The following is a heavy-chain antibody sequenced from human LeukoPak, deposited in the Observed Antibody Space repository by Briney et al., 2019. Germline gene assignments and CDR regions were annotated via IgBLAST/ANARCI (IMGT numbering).Heavy chain of an antibody. CDR2: IKTNSGGA. CDR1: GYTFTGYY. V-gene: IGHV1-2*02. D-gene: IGHD6-19*01. J-gene: IGHJ4*02. CDR3: ARGHRRYSSGWSPFDY. Sequence: ASVKVSCKASGYTFTGYYMHWVRQAPGQGLEWMGWIKTNSGGANYAQKFQGRVTMTRDTSINTDYMELSRLRSDDTAVYYCARGHRRYSSGWSPFDYWGQGTLVTVSS.